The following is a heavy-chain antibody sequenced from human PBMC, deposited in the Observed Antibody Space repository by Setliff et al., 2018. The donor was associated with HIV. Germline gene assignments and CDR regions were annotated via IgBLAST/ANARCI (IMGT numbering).Heavy chain of an antibody. CDR2: IYYSGST. D-gene: IGHD5-12*01. V-gene: IGHV4-61*05. J-gene: IGHJ3*02. Sequence: SETLSLTCTVSGGSISSSSYYWSWIRQPPGKGLEWIGYIYYSGSTNYNPSLESRVSMSVDTSTNQVSLQLSSVTAADTAVYYCARGKSGSYDAYDMWGQGTMVTVSS. CDR1: GGSISSSSYY. CDR3: ARGKSGSYDAYDM.